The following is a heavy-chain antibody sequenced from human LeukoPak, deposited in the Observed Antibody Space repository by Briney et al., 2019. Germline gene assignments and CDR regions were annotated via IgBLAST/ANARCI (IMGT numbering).Heavy chain of an antibody. Sequence: ASVKVPCKASGYTFTSYGISWVRQAPGQGLEWMGWISAYNGNTNYAQKLQGRVTMTTDTSTSTAYMELRSLRSDDTAVYYCARDKDHYYGSGSYYNWFDPWGQGTLVAVSS. CDR1: GYTFTSYG. J-gene: IGHJ5*02. CDR3: ARDKDHYYGSGSYYNWFDP. D-gene: IGHD3-10*01. V-gene: IGHV1-18*01. CDR2: ISAYNGNT.